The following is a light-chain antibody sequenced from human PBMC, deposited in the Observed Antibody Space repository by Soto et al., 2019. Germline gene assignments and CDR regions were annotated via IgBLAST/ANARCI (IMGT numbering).Light chain of an antibody. J-gene: IGKJ1*01. CDR3: QQYGSSSWT. V-gene: IGKV3-20*01. CDR1: QSVSSTY. CDR2: GAS. Sequence: EIVLTQSPGTLSLSPGERSTLSCRASQSVSSTYLAWYQQQPGQAPRLLIYGASNRATGIPDRFSGSWYGTDFNLTISRLETEDFAVYYCQQYGSSSWTFGQGAKVDIK.